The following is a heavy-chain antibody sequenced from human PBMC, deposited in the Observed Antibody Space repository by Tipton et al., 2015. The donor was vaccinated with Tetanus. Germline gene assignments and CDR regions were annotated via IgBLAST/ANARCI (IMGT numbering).Heavy chain of an antibody. CDR1: GVSISGGRYY. V-gene: IGHV4-31*03. J-gene: IGHJ4*02. CDR3: ARDQARGARGWNYFDF. Sequence: LSLTCSVSGVSISGGRYYWSWIRQRPGKGLEWIGDIYSSGSTYTDPSLKGRVTISVDTSKNQFSLRVNSVAAADTAVYYCARDQARGARGWNYFDFWGLGTLVTVSS. D-gene: IGHD1-26*01. CDR2: IYSSGST.